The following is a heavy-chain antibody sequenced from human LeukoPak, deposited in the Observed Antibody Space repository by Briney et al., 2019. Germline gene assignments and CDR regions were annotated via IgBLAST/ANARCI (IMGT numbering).Heavy chain of an antibody. CDR1: GFTFSSYA. J-gene: IGHJ4*02. V-gene: IGHV3-23*01. D-gene: IGHD4-17*01. Sequence: PGGSLRLSCAASGFTFSSYAMSWVRQAPGKGLEWVSAIGGSGGSTFSADSVKGRFTISRDNSKNTLFLQMNSLRAEDTAVYYCAKLAFPRTVTTYFDYWGQGNMVTVSS. CDR2: IGGSGGST. CDR3: AKLAFPRTVTTYFDY.